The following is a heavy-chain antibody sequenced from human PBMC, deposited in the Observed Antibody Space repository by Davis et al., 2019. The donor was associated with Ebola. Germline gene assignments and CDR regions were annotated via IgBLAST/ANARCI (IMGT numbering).Heavy chain of an antibody. CDR3: VRRGDGYNYHFDS. V-gene: IGHV5-51*01. Sequence: GESLKISCQGSGYNFRHYWIGWVRQMPGKGLEWMGIIDPRDSETRYSPSLQGQVTFSVDKANSTAYLQWSSLKASDTAMYYCVRRGDGYNYHFDSWGQGTRVTVSS. J-gene: IGHJ4*02. CDR2: IDPRDSET. CDR1: GYNFRHYW. D-gene: IGHD5-24*01.